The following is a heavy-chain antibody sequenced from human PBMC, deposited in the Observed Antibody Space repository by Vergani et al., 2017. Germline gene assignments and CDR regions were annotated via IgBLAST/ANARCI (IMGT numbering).Heavy chain of an antibody. J-gene: IGHJ4*02. V-gene: IGHV4-61*02. CDR2: IYTYGST. CDR1: GGSISSGNYF. D-gene: IGHD1-14*01. CDR3: AREPYNNPFDY. Sequence: QVQLQESGPGLVKPSQTLSLTCTVSGGSISSGNYFWNWIRQPAGKGLEWIGRIYTYGSTTYNPSFKSRVTISLDTSKNQFSLRLISVAATDTAVYYCAREPYNNPFDYWGQGTLVTVSS.